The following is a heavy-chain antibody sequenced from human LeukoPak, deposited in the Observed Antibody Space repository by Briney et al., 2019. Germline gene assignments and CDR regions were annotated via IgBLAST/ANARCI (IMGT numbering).Heavy chain of an antibody. CDR1: SGSINSGRYA. Sequence: SETLSLTCTVSSGSINSGRYAWSWIRQSPGKGPEWIGYISHTGNTYYNPSLKSRVTLSVDTSKNHFSLKLNSVTAADTAVYYCARADFWSGLFDYWGQGTLVTVSS. CDR3: ARADFWSGLFDY. D-gene: IGHD3-3*01. CDR2: ISHTGNT. J-gene: IGHJ4*02. V-gene: IGHV4-30-2*06.